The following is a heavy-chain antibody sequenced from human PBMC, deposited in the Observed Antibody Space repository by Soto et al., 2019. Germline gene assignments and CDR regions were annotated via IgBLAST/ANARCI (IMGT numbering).Heavy chain of an antibody. Sequence: ASVKVSCKASGYTFTSYYMHWVRQAPGQGLEWMGIINPSGGITSYAQKFQGRVTMTRDTSTSTVYMELGSLRSEDTAVYYCARSQGSSYTQTTYGMDVWGQGTTVTASS. CDR3: ARSQGSSYTQTTYGMDV. J-gene: IGHJ6*02. D-gene: IGHD5-18*01. CDR1: GYTFTSYY. CDR2: INPSGGIT. V-gene: IGHV1-46*01.